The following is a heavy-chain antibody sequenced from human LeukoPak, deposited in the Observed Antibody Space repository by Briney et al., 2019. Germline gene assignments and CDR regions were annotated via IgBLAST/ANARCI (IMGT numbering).Heavy chain of an antibody. CDR3: ARGYCSSTSCYYFDY. CDR2: ISAYNGNT. Sequence: ASVKVFCKASGYTFTSYGISWVRQAPGQGLEWMGWISAYNGNTNYAQKLQGRVTMTTDTSASTAYMELRSLRSDDTAVYYCARGYCSSTSCYYFDYWGQGTLVTVSS. CDR1: GYTFTSYG. D-gene: IGHD2-2*01. V-gene: IGHV1-18*01. J-gene: IGHJ4*02.